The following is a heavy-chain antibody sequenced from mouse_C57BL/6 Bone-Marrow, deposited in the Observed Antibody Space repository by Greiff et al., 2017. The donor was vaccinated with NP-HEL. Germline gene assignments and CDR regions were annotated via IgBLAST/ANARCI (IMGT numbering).Heavy chain of an antibody. Sequence: QVQLKQPGAELVKPGASVKMSCKASGYTFTSYWITWVKQRPGQGLEWIGDIYPGSGSTNYNEKFKSKATLTVDTSSSTAYMQLSSLTSEDSAVYYCARTPYYDYDGYYAMDYWGQGTSVTVSS. D-gene: IGHD2-4*01. CDR1: GYTFTSYW. CDR3: ARTPYYDYDGYYAMDY. CDR2: IYPGSGST. J-gene: IGHJ4*01. V-gene: IGHV1-55*01.